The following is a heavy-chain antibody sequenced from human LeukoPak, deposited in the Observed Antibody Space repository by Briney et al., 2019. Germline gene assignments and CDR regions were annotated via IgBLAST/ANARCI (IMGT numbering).Heavy chain of an antibody. CDR3: ARAPTTTAILCDM. V-gene: IGHV3-20*01. J-gene: IGHJ4*01. CDR1: GFTFDDYG. Sequence: PGGSLRLSCAASGFTFDDYGMSWVRQVPGKGLEWVSGINWNGGSTGYADSVKGRFTISRDNAKNSLYLQMNSLRAEDTALYHCARAPTTTAILCDMWGHGTLVTVSP. D-gene: IGHD2-21*01. CDR2: INWNGGST.